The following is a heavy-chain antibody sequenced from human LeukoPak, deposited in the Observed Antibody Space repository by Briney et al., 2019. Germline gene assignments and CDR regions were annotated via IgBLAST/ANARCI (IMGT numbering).Heavy chain of an antibody. D-gene: IGHD4-17*01. V-gene: IGHV1-69*01. Sequence: SVKVSCKASGGTFRSFAINWVRQAPGKGLEWMGGIIPMINTPKYAQRFQGRVSITADESTSTGYMEVSSLRSEDTAAYYCAIFQGTYGDNDNDFWGQGTLVTVSS. CDR2: IIPMINTP. J-gene: IGHJ4*02. CDR1: GGTFRSFA. CDR3: AIFQGTYGDNDNDF.